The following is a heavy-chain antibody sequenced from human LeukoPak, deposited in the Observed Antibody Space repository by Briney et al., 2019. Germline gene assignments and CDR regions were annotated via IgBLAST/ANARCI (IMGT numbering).Heavy chain of an antibody. V-gene: IGHV4-61*02. D-gene: IGHD3-16*01. CDR1: GGSISSGSYY. CDR2: IYTSGST. J-gene: IGHJ4*02. Sequence: MPSETLSLTCTVSGGSISSGSYYWSWIRQPAGKGLEWIGRIYTSGSTNYNPSLKSRVTISVDTSKNQFSLKLSSVTAADTAVYYCARTKGGITSPVDYWGQGTLVTVSS. CDR3: ARTKGGITSPVDY.